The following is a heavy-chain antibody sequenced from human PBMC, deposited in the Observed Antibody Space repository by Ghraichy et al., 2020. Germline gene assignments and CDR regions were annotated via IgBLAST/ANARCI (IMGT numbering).Heavy chain of an antibody. CDR3: ARLSVTTPFDY. J-gene: IGHJ4*02. D-gene: IGHD4-17*01. CDR1: GGSFSGYY. V-gene: IGHV4-34*01. CDR2: TNHSGRT. Sequence: SETLSLTCAVYGGSFSGYYWSWICQPPGKGMEWVGETNHSGRTNYNPSLKSRVTISVDTSKNQFSLKLSSVTAADTAVYYCARLSVTTPFDYWGPGTLVTVSS.